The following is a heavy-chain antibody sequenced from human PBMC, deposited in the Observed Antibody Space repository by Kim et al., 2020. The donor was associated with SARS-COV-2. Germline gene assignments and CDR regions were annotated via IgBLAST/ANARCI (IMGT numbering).Heavy chain of an antibody. J-gene: IGHJ3*02. CDR1: GGSISSGGYY. Sequence: SETLSLTCTVSGGSISSGGYYWSWIRQHPGKGLEWIGYFYYSGSTYYNPYLKSRVTISVDTSKNQFSLKLSSVTDADTAVYYCARDGGRGVVVPNAFDIWGQGTMVTVSS. V-gene: IGHV4-31*03. CDR3: ARDGGRGVVVPNAFDI. D-gene: IGHD3-22*01. CDR2: FYYSGST.